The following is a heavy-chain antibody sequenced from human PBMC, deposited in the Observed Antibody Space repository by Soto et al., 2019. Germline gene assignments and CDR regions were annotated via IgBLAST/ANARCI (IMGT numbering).Heavy chain of an antibody. J-gene: IGHJ6*02. Sequence: PGGSLRLSCAASGFTFSSYGMHWVRQAPGKGLEWVAVISYDGSNKYYADSVKGRFTISRDNSKNTLYLQMNSLRAEDTAVYYCAKGQVRFLEWFYYYYGMDVWGQGTTVTVSS. D-gene: IGHD3-3*01. CDR3: AKGQVRFLEWFYYYYGMDV. CDR1: GFTFSSYG. V-gene: IGHV3-30*18. CDR2: ISYDGSNK.